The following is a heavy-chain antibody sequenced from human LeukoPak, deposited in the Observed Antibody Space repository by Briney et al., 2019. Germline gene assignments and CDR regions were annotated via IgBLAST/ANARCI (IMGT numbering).Heavy chain of an antibody. Sequence: GRSLRLSCAASGFTLSSYAMHWVRQAPGKGLEWVAVISYDGSNKYYADSVKGRFTISRDNSKNTLYLQMNSLRAEDTAVYYCARWGLMVTNYWGQGTLVTVSS. D-gene: IGHD5-18*01. V-gene: IGHV3-30*04. CDR1: GFTLSSYA. CDR2: ISYDGSNK. CDR3: ARWGLMVTNY. J-gene: IGHJ4*02.